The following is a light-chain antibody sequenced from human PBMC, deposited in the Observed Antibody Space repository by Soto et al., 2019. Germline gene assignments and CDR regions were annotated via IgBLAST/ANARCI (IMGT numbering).Light chain of an antibody. CDR1: QSVSSSY. CDR3: QQYGSSQS. Sequence: EIVLTQSPGTLSLSPGERATLSCRASQSVSSSYLAWYQQKPGQAPRLLIYGASSRATGIPDRFSGSGSGTVFILTISRLEHEDFAVYYCQQYGSSQSFGQGTKVEIK. J-gene: IGKJ1*01. CDR2: GAS. V-gene: IGKV3-20*01.